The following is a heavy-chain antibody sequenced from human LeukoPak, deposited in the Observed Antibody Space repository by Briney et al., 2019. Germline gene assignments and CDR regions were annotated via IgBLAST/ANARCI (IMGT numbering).Heavy chain of an antibody. D-gene: IGHD6-13*01. CDR2: ISWDGGST. Sequence: GGSLRLSCAASGFTFDDYTMHWVRQAPGKGLEWVSLISWDGGSTYYADSVKGRFTISRDNSKNSLYLQMNSLRTEDTALYYCAKDSIRFQGIAAAAPFDYWGQGTPVTVSS. V-gene: IGHV3-43*01. CDR3: AKDSIRFQGIAAAAPFDY. CDR1: GFTFDDYT. J-gene: IGHJ4*02.